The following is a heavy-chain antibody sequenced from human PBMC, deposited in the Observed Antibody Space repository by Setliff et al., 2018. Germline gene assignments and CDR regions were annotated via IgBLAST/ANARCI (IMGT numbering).Heavy chain of an antibody. D-gene: IGHD3-22*01. Sequence: GGSLRLSCAGSGFTFSSYSMNWVRQAPGKGLEWVAFIRPDGSNKYYADFVKGRFTISRDNSKNTLYLQMNSLRVEDTAVYYCAKDTYYYDSSGYYVFDYWGQGTLVTVSS. CDR3: AKDTYYYDSSGYYVFDY. V-gene: IGHV3-30*02. CDR1: GFTFSSYS. CDR2: IRPDGSNK. J-gene: IGHJ4*02.